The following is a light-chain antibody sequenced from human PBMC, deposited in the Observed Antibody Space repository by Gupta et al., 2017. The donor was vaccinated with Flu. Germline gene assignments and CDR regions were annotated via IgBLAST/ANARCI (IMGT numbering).Light chain of an antibody. J-gene: IGKJ2*01. CDR1: QSVDSDF. CDR3: QQYGTSPYT. CDR2: VAS. V-gene: IGKV3-20*01. Sequence: GSLSLSPGERVTLSCRASQSVDSDFLAWYQQRPGQAHRLLISVASSRATGVPDRFSGSGSGTDFTLTIRRLEPEDFAVYFCQQYGTSPYTFGQGTKLEIK.